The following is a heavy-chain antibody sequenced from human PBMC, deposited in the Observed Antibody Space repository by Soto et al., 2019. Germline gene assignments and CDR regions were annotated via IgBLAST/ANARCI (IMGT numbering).Heavy chain of an antibody. V-gene: IGHV4-31*11. J-gene: IGHJ4*01. CDR1: GSFISNGGYH. Sequence: SETLSLTCAVSGSFISNGGYHWNWVRQHPGKGLEWIGFINYDGSTYYNPSLKSRLTMTVDTSKNQFSLKLTSVTAADTAVYFCATLQAGAGGRGCWGPGTLVTVSS. CDR3: ATLQAGAGGRGC. CDR2: INYDGST. D-gene: IGHD2-15*01.